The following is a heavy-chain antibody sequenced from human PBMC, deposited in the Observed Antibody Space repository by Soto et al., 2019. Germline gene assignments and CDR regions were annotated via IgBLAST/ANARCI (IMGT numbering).Heavy chain of an antibody. Sequence: QVQLVQSGAEVKKPGASVKVSCKASGYTFIRNGITWVRQAPGQGLEWMGWISAYNGNTEYAQKFQGRVTMTTDTSTSTAYMELRNLRPDDTAVYYCARDSATLVPGVWGQGTTVTVSS. V-gene: IGHV1-18*01. J-gene: IGHJ6*02. CDR1: GYTFIRNG. CDR2: ISAYNGNT. D-gene: IGHD3-10*01. CDR3: ARDSATLVPGV.